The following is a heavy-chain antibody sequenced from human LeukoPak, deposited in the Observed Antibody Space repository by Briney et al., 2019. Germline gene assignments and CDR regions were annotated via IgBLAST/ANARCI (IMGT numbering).Heavy chain of an antibody. J-gene: IGHJ3*02. CDR2: IYYSGST. CDR1: GGSISTYY. Sequence: SETLSLTCTVSGGSISTYYWSWIRQPPGKGLEWIGYIYYSGSTNYNPSLKSRVTISVDTSKNQFSLKLSSVTAADTAVYYCARGDLGWYFAFDIWGQGTMVTVSS. V-gene: IGHV4-59*01. CDR3: ARGDLGWYFAFDI. D-gene: IGHD6-19*01.